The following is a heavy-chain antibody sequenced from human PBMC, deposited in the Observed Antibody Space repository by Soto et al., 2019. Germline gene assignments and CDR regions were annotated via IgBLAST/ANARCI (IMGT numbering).Heavy chain of an antibody. CDR1: GGSISSGGYY. V-gene: IGHV4-31*03. Sequence: QVQLQESGPGLVMPSQTLSLICTVSGGSISSGGYYWNWIRQRPGKGLEWIGYIYYSGGTYYSPSLNSRVSISIDASKNQFSLKLSSVTAADTAVYYCARGFQQFLIFDYWGQGALVTVSS. CDR3: ARGFQQFLIFDY. J-gene: IGHJ4*02. CDR2: IYYSGGT. D-gene: IGHD6-13*01.